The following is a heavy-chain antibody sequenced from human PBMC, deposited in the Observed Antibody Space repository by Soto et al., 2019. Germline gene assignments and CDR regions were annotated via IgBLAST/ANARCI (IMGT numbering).Heavy chain of an antibody. CDR2: VSTYNENT. D-gene: IGHD6-13*01. V-gene: IGHV1-18*01. J-gene: IGHJ6*02. Sequence: QVQLVQSGGEVKKPGASVKVSCQASGYTFTTYGFSWVLQAPGQGLEWMGWVSTYNENTKYAENLQGRVTMTTDTSTRTAYMELRSLTSDDTVVYYCARDEGLSSLYPWSAMDVWGQGTPVTVSS. CDR3: ARDEGLSSLYPWSAMDV. CDR1: GYTFTTYG.